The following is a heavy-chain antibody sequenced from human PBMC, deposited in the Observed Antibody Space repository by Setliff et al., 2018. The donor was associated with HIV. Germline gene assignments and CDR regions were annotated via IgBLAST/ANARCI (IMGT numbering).Heavy chain of an antibody. CDR1: GFSLSTSGVG. CDR3: AHSRTIFGVVIIDTCFDY. D-gene: IGHD3-3*01. V-gene: IGHV2-5*01. J-gene: IGHJ4*02. Sequence: SGPTLVNPTQTLTLTCTFSGFSLSTSGVGVGWIRQPPGKALEWLAVIYWNDNKPYTPSLRSRLTVIRDTSKNQVVLTMTNMDPVDTATYFCAHSRTIFGVVIIDTCFDYWGQGTLVTVSS. CDR2: IYWNDNK.